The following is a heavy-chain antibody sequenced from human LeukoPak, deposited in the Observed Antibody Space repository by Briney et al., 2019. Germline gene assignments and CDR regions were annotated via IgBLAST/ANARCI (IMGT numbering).Heavy chain of an antibody. CDR1: GFPISSNY. D-gene: IGHD5-12*01. V-gene: IGHV3-66*01. Sequence: GGSLSLSCAASGFPISSNYMSWVRQAPGKGLEWVSVIYSGGSTYYADSVKGRFTISRDNSKNTLYLQMNSLRAEDTAVYYCARVSRWLRFPDYWGQGTLVTVSS. J-gene: IGHJ4*02. CDR2: IYSGGST. CDR3: ARVSRWLRFPDY.